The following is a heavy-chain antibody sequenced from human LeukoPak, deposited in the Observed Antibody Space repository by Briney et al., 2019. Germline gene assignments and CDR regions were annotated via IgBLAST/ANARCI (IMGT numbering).Heavy chain of an antibody. Sequence: GGSLRLSCAASGFSFRNYEMTWVRQAPGKGLEWLSYISKSGSPKYYADSVKGRFTISRDNAKNSLFLQMNSLRAEDTAVYYCARRAGAYTHPYDYWGQGTLVTVS. J-gene: IGHJ4*02. CDR3: ARRAGAYTHPYDY. CDR1: GFSFRNYE. D-gene: IGHD3-16*01. CDR2: ISKSGSPK. V-gene: IGHV3-48*03.